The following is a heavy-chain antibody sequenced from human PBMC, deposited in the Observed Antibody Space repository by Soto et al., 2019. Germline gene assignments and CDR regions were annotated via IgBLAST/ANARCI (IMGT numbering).Heavy chain of an antibody. J-gene: IGHJ4*02. CDR2: FDLENGET. D-gene: IGHD6-13*01. CDR1: GYTLTELS. V-gene: IGHV1-24*01. CDR3: AIHVPRSNQFDN. Sequence: GASVKVSCKVSGYTLTELSIHWVRQAPGEGLEWMGGFDLENGETIYAQRFQGRVTMTEESSADTPYMELSSLRSEDTAVYYCAIHVPRSNQFDNWGQGTMVTVSS.